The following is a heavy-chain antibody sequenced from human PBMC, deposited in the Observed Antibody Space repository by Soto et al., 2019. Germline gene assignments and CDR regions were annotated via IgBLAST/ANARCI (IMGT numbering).Heavy chain of an antibody. CDR1: GGSISSGDYY. V-gene: IGHV4-30-4*01. D-gene: IGHD3-10*01. CDR2: IYYSGST. Sequence: SETLSLTCTVSGGSISSGDYYWSWIRQPPGKGLEWIGYIYYSGSTYYNPSLKSRVTISVDTSKNQFSLKLSSVTAADTAVYYFAREEVRRYYGSGSYPHWFDPWGQGTLVTVSS. CDR3: AREEVRRYYGSGSYPHWFDP. J-gene: IGHJ5*02.